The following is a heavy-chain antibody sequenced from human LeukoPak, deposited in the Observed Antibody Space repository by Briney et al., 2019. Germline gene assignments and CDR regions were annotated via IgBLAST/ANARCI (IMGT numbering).Heavy chain of an antibody. D-gene: IGHD5-12*01. CDR2: IRFDGSIK. CDR1: GFTFSSNG. J-gene: IGHJ4*02. Sequence: GGSLRLSCAASGFTFSSNGMHWVRQAPGKGLEWVTFIRFDGSIKYYTNSVKGRFTVSRDNSKNTLYLQMNSLRAEDSAVYYCAKEGIYSHYFDYWGQGTPVTVSS. V-gene: IGHV3-30*02. CDR3: AKEGIYSHYFDY.